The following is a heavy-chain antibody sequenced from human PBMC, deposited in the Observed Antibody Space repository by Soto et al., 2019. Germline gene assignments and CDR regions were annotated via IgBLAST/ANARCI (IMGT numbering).Heavy chain of an antibody. CDR3: ARPHYPRWQIAARPGYFDY. CDR1: GGSISSSSYY. V-gene: IGHV4-39*01. Sequence: QLQLQESGPGLVKPSETLSLTCTVSGGSISSSSYYWGWIRQPPGKGLEWIGSIYYSGSTYYNPSLKSRVTISVDTSKNQFTLRLSCATAAYTAVYYCARPHYPRWQIAARPGYFDYWGQGTLVTVS. J-gene: IGHJ4*02. CDR2: IYYSGST. D-gene: IGHD6-6*01.